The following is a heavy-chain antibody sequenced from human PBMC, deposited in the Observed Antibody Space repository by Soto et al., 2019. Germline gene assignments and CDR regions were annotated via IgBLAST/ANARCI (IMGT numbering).Heavy chain of an antibody. J-gene: IGHJ3*02. V-gene: IGHV4-59*11. Sequence: SETLSLTRSGYGVYIGSHFWSWIRQAPGKRPELVGYIYHTVNTKYHPALKSRVTISMDTSKNQLSLQLSSVTAADTAVYYCARLPYTVVTALDNWGQCTMVTVSS. D-gene: IGHD2-15*01. CDR1: GVYIGSHF. CDR2: IYHTVNT. CDR3: ARLPYTVVTALDN.